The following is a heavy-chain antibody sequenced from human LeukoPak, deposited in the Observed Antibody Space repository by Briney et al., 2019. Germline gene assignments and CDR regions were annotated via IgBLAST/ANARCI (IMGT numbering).Heavy chain of an antibody. D-gene: IGHD3-10*01. V-gene: IGHV1-18*01. CDR2: ISAYNGNT. CDR1: GYTFTSYG. Sequence: GASVKVSCKASGYTFTSYGISWVRQAPGQGLEWMGWISAYNGNTNYAQKLQGRVTMTTDTSTSTAYMELRSLRSDDTAVYYCARSALPYGSGSYYTPGYYYGMDVWGQGTTVTVSS. CDR3: ARSALPYGSGSYYTPGYYYGMDV. J-gene: IGHJ6*02.